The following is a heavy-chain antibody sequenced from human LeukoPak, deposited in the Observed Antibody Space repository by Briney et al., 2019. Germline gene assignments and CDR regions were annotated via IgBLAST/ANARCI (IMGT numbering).Heavy chain of an antibody. V-gene: IGHV3-30-3*01. Sequence: GGSLRLSCAASGFTFSSYEMNWVRQAPGKGLEWVAMISYDESNQYYVGSVKGRFTISRDNSKKSLYLQMNGLRPDDTALYYCAREGAIVGNAFDLWGLGTMVIVSS. CDR1: GFTFSSYE. D-gene: IGHD3-16*02. J-gene: IGHJ3*01. CDR3: AREGAIVGNAFDL. CDR2: ISYDESNQ.